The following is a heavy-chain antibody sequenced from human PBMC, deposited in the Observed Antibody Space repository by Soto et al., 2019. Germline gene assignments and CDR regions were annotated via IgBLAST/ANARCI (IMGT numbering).Heavy chain of an antibody. Sequence: GGSLRLSCAASGFTFSSYGMHWVRQAPGKGLEWVAVIWYDGSNKYYADSVKGRFTISRDNSKNTLYLQMNSLRAEDTAVYYCAREGIKDYYYYSMDVWGQGTTVTVSS. V-gene: IGHV3-33*01. J-gene: IGHJ6*02. CDR3: AREGIKDYYYYSMDV. CDR1: GFTFSSYG. CDR2: IWYDGSNK.